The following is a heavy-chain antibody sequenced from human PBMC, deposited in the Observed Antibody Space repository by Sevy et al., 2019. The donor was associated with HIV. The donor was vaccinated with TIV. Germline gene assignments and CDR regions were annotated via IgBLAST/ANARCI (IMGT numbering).Heavy chain of an antibody. CDR1: GFTFYNYG. CDR3: TKDRSGSWSVDY. V-gene: IGHV3-30*18. D-gene: IGHD6-13*01. Sequence: GGCLRLSCAGSGFTFYNYGIHWVRQAPGKGLEWVTMISYDGKNENYADSVKGRFTISRDNSKNSVYLQMNSLRPDDSGIYYCTKDRSGSWSVDYWGQGTLVTVSS. J-gene: IGHJ4*02. CDR2: ISYDGKNE.